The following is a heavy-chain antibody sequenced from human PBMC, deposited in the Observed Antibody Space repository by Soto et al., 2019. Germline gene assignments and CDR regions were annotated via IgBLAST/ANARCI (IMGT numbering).Heavy chain of an antibody. D-gene: IGHD4-17*01. J-gene: IGHJ4*02. CDR1: GGSISSGGYY. CDR2: IYYSGST. CDR3: ARESPDYGGNSIY. V-gene: IGHV4-31*03. Sequence: PSETLSLTCTVSGGSISSGGYYWSWIRQHPGKGLEWIGYIYYSGSTYYNPSLKSRVTMSVDTSKNQFSLKLSSVTAADTAVYYCARESPDYGGNSIYWGQGTLVTVSS.